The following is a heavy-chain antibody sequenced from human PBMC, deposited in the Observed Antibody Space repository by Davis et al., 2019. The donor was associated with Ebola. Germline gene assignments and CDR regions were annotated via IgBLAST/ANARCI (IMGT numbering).Heavy chain of an antibody. V-gene: IGHV3-23*03. CDR3: AKYVGGSTGSQPTRDFDM. D-gene: IGHD2-8*02. CDR1: GFTFDNSA. J-gene: IGHJ3*02. CDR2: VGSGGTDA. Sequence: PGGSLRLSCAASGFTFDNSAMSWVRQAPGKGLEWVSSVGSGGTDAHYVDSVRGRFTISRDNSKNTLYLQLNSLRAEDTAMYYCAKYVGGSTGSQPTRDFDMRGQGTMVTVSS.